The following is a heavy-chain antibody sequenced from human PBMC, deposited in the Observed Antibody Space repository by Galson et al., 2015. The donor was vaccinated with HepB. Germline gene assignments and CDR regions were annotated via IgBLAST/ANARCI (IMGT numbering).Heavy chain of an antibody. CDR3: AKDRYCGGGTCYFSYFDS. J-gene: IGHJ4*02. Sequence: SLRLSCAASGFTFRTYAMTWVRQAPGKGLEWVSAVSGGGSSTYYAASVKGRFTISRDNSKNTLYLQMNSLRAEDTALYYCAKDRYCGGGTCYFSYFDSWGQGTLVTVSS. CDR2: VSGGGSST. V-gene: IGHV3-23*01. D-gene: IGHD2-15*01. CDR1: GFTFRTYA.